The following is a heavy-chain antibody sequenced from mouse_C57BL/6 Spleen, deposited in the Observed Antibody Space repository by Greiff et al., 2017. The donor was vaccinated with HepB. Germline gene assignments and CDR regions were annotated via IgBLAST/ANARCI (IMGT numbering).Heavy chain of an antibody. CDR2: ISDGGSYT. Sequence: DVMLVESGGGLVKPGGSLKLSCAASGFTFSSYAMSWVRQTPEKRLEWVATISDGGSYTYYPDNVKGRFTISRDNAKNNLYLQMSHLKSEDTAMYYCARDRVGREEFAYWGQGTLVTVSA. D-gene: IGHD4-1*01. J-gene: IGHJ3*01. CDR3: ARDRVGREEFAY. V-gene: IGHV5-4*01. CDR1: GFTFSSYA.